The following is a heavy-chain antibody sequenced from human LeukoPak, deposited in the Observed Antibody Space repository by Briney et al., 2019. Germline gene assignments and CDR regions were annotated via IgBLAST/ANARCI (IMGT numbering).Heavy chain of an antibody. D-gene: IGHD6-13*01. CDR3: VRVGVWAAGRFWLDY. CDR2: IKRDGSEK. V-gene: IGHV3-7*01. J-gene: IGHJ4*02. Sequence: PGGSLRLSCAASGFTFSSYWMSWVRQAPGKGLEWVANIKRDGSEKNYLDSVKGRFTISRDNAKNSLYLQMNSLRAEDAAVFYCVRVGVWAAGRFWLDYWGQGTLVTVSS. CDR1: GFTFSSYW.